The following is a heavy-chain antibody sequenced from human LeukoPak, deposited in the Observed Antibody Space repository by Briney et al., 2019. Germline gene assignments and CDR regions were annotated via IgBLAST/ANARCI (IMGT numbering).Heavy chain of an antibody. CDR1: GYTFTSYY. CDR3: ARATAVAAPFDY. CDR2: INPSGGNT. Sequence: ASVKVSCKASGYTFTSYYMHWVRQAPGQGLEWMGIINPSGGNTSYAQKFQGRVTMTRDTSTSTVYMELSSLRSEDTAVYYCARATAVAAPFDYWGQGTLVTVSS. V-gene: IGHV1-46*01. J-gene: IGHJ4*02. D-gene: IGHD6-19*01.